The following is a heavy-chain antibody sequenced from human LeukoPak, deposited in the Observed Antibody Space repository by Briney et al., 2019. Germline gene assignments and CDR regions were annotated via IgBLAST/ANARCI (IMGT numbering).Heavy chain of an antibody. D-gene: IGHD6-19*01. V-gene: IGHV4-59*08. CDR2: IYYSGST. CDR1: GGSISSYY. Sequence: SETLSLTCTASGGSISSYYWSWIRQPPGKGLEWIGYIYYSGSTNYNPSLKSRVTISVDTSKNQFSLKLSSVTAADTAVYYCARSNAGYSSGWYLWFDYWGQGTLVTVSS. CDR3: ARSNAGYSSGWYLWFDY. J-gene: IGHJ4*02.